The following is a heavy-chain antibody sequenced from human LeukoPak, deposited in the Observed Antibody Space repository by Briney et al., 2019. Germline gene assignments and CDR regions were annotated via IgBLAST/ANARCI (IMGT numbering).Heavy chain of an antibody. CDR2: ISAYNGNT. D-gene: IGHD4-17*01. Sequence: ASVKVSSTAAGYTFTSYGISWVRQAPGQGGERMGWISAYNGNTNYAQKLQGRVTITTDTSTSTAYMELRSLRSDDTAVYYCARSLKSMTTVTIEYFQHWGQGTLVTVSS. V-gene: IGHV1-18*04. CDR1: GYTFTSYG. CDR3: ARSLKSMTTVTIEYFQH. J-gene: IGHJ1*01.